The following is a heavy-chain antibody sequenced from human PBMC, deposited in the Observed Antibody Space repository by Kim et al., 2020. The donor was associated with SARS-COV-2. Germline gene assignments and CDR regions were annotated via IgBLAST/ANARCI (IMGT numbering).Heavy chain of an antibody. V-gene: IGHV5-51*01. J-gene: IGHJ6*02. CDR2: IYPGDSDT. CDR1: GYSFTSYW. Sequence: GESLKISCKGSGYSFTSYWIGWVRQMPGKGLEWMGIIYPGDSDTRYSPSFQGQVTISADKSISTAYLQWSSLKASDTAMYYCARRGAGSSSYYYYGMDVWGQGTTVTVSS. CDR3: ARRGAGSSSYYYYGMDV. D-gene: IGHD1-26*01.